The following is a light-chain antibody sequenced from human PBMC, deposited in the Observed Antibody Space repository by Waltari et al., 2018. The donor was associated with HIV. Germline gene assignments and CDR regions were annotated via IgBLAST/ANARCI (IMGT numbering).Light chain of an antibody. CDR1: QTLLHSNGYNY. J-gene: IGKJ3*01. V-gene: IGKV2-28*01. Sequence: DIVMTQSPLSLPVTPGEPASISCRPSQTLLHSNGYNYLDWYLQKPGQSPQLLIYLGSNRASGVPDRFSGSGSGTDVTLKISRVEAENVGVYYCMQALQTPFTFGPGTKVDIK. CDR2: LGS. CDR3: MQALQTPFT.